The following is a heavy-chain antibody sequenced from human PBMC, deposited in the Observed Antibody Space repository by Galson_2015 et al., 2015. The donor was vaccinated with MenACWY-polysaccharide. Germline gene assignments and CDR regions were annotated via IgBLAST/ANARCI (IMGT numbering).Heavy chain of an antibody. D-gene: IGHD6-19*01. CDR1: GGSISSYK. V-gene: IGHV4-59*01. CDR2: MSYSGFS. CDR3: AGLAAGSPFGCSAP. J-gene: IGHJ5*02. Sequence: SETLSLTCSVSGGSISSYKWIWIRQSPERGPEWIGYMSYSGFSNYNPSLRSRATILVDTSKKQISLKLTSVAAADTAVYYCAGLAAGSPFGCSAPGGQGILVTVSS.